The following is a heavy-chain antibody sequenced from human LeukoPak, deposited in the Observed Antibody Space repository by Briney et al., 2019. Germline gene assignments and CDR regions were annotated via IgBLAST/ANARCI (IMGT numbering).Heavy chain of an antibody. V-gene: IGHV1-18*01. CDR3: ARALVVPAALATLDY. J-gene: IGHJ4*02. CDR2: ISAYNGNT. CDR1: GYTFTSYG. Sequence: ASVKVSCKASGYTFTSYGISWVRQAPGQGLEWMGWISAYNGNTNYAQKFQGRVTITTDESTSTAYMELSSLRSEDTAVYYCARALVVPAALATLDYWGQGTLVTVSS. D-gene: IGHD2-2*01.